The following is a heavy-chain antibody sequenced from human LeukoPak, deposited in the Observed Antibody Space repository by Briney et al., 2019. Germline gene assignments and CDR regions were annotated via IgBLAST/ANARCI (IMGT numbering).Heavy chain of an antibody. CDR2: ISDGGGGT. V-gene: IGHV3-23*01. CDR3: ANRGKYYFDY. D-gene: IGHD3-10*01. CDR1: GFTFSNYA. J-gene: IGHJ4*02. Sequence: GGSLRLSCVASGFTFSNYAMSWVRQAPGKGLEWVSSISDGGGGTYYADSVKGRFAISRDNSKNTLYLLMNSLRAEDTAIYYCANRGKYYFDYWGQGTLVTVSS.